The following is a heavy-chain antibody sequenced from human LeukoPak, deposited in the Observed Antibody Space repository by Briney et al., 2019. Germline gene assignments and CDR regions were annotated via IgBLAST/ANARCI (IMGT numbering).Heavy chain of an antibody. J-gene: IGHJ4*02. V-gene: IGHV3-30*02. Sequence: GGSLRLSCAASGFTFSSYAMHWVRQAPGKGLEGVALLRSDGSNKYYADSVKGRFTISRDNSKNTLYLQMSSLRAEDTAVYYCAKGAQYYGSGSHRRGHYFDSWGQGTLVTVSS. CDR3: AKGAQYYGSGSHRRGHYFDS. D-gene: IGHD3-10*01. CDR1: GFTFSSYA. CDR2: LRSDGSNK.